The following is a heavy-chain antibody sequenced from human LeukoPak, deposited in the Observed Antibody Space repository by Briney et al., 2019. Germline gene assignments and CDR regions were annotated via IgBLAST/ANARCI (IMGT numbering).Heavy chain of an antibody. CDR3: ARDHYGSGSYYGYYYYYGMDV. V-gene: IGHV6-1*01. CDR2: TYYRSKLYN. D-gene: IGHD3-10*01. CDR1: GDSFSSNSAA. J-gene: IGHJ6*02. Sequence: SQTLSLTCAISGDSFSSNSAAWNWIRQSPSRGLEWLERTYYRSKLYNDYAVSVKSRITINPDTSKNQFSLQLNSVTPEDTAVYYCARDHYGSGSYYGYYYYYGMDVWGQGTTVTVSS.